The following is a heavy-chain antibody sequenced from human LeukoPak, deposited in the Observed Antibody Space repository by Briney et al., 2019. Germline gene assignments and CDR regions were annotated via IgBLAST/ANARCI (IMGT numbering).Heavy chain of an antibody. CDR3: ARGLSLSGGVLDY. V-gene: IGHV6-1*01. CDR2: TYYRSKWFN. Sequence: KTSQTLSLTCAISGDSVSSNSAAWNWIRQSPSRGLEWLGRTYYRSKWFNDYALSVKSRITINPDTYNNQFSLQLNSVSPEDTGVYYCARGLSLSGGVLDYWGQGTLVTVSS. CDR1: GDSVSSNSAA. J-gene: IGHJ4*02. D-gene: IGHD3-16*01.